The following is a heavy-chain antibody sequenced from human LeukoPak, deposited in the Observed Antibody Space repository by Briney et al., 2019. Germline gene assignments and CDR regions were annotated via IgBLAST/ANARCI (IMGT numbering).Heavy chain of an antibody. D-gene: IGHD3-22*01. CDR3: AKEYYYDSSGYSH. Sequence: GGSLRLSCAASGFTFSSYEMNWVRQAPGKGLEWVSYISSSGSTTYYADSVKGRFTISRDNSKNTVYLQMNSLRAEDTALYYCAKEYYYDSSGYSHWGQGTLVTVSS. CDR2: ISSSGSTT. CDR1: GFTFSSYE. J-gene: IGHJ4*02. V-gene: IGHV3-48*03.